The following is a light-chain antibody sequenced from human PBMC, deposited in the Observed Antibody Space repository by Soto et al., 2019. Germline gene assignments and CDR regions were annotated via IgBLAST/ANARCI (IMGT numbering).Light chain of an antibody. Sequence: DIQMTQSPSAVSASLEDRVTITCRASQPISNWLVWYQQEPGKAPKLLVYAASRLQHGVPSRFSGSGFGTDFNLTISSLQPKDSATYYCQQANSLPYTFGRGTKLEI. J-gene: IGKJ2*01. CDR1: QPISNW. CDR3: QQANSLPYT. CDR2: AAS. V-gene: IGKV1-12*01.